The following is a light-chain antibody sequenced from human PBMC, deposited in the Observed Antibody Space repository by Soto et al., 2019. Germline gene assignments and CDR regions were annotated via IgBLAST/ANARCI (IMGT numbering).Light chain of an antibody. J-gene: IGKJ2*01. CDR3: QQYNNWPYT. CDR1: QSVSSN. V-gene: IGKV3-15*01. CDR2: GAS. Sequence: EIVMTQSPATLSVSPGERATLSCRVSQSVSSNLAWYQQQPGQAPRLLIYGASTRATGIPARFSVSGSGTEFTLTISSLQSEDFAVYYCQQYNNWPYTFGQGTKLEIK.